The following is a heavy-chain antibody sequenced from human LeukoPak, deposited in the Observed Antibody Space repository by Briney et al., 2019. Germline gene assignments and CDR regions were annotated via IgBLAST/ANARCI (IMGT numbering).Heavy chain of an antibody. V-gene: IGHV4-4*07. D-gene: IGHD2-2*01. CDR3: ARAGWSSSVDWFDP. CDR2: IYTSGST. Sequence: SETLSLTCTVSGGSISSYYWSWIRQPAGKGLEWIGRIYTSGSTNYNPSLKSRVTMSVDTSKNQFSLKLSSVTAADTAVYYCARAGWSSSVDWFDPWGQGTLVTVSS. CDR1: GGSISSYY. J-gene: IGHJ5*02.